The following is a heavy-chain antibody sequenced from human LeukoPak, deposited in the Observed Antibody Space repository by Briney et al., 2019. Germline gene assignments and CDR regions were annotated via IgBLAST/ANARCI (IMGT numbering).Heavy chain of an antibody. Sequence: GGSLRLSCAASGFTFSSYGMHWVRQAPGKGLEWVAFIRYDGSNKYYADSVKGRFTISRDNSKNTLYLQMNSLRPEDTAVYYCANLPVPAAISDYWGQGTLVTVSP. D-gene: IGHD2-2*01. V-gene: IGHV3-30*02. CDR2: IRYDGSNK. CDR3: ANLPVPAAISDY. CDR1: GFTFSSYG. J-gene: IGHJ4*02.